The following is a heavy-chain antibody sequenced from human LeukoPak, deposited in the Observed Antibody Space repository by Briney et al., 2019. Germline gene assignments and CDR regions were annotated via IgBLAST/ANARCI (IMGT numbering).Heavy chain of an antibody. J-gene: IGHJ4*02. V-gene: IGHV3-9*01. CDR1: GFTFDEYA. D-gene: IGHD3/OR15-3a*01. Sequence: GGSLRLSCAASGFTFDEYAMHWVRQAPGKGLEWVSGISWNSGLIAYADSVKGRFTLSRDNAKKSLFLQMNSLKAEDTAFYYCGKVGIFGLVTYYFDYWGQGTLVTVSS. CDR2: ISWNSGLI. CDR3: GKVGIFGLVTYYFDY.